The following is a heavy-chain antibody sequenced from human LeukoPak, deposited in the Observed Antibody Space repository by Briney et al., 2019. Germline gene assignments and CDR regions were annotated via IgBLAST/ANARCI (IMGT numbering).Heavy chain of an antibody. CDR2: IRYDGSNK. CDR1: GFTFSSYA. CDR3: AKGSKEVLFTRDHYMDV. Sequence: PGGSLRLSCAASGFTFSSYAMHWVRQAPGKGLEWVTFIRYDGSNKYYADSVKGRFTISRDNSKNTLYLQMNSLRAEDTAVYYCAKGSKEVLFTRDHYMDVWGKGTTVTIS. D-gene: IGHD3-3*01. V-gene: IGHV3-30*02. J-gene: IGHJ6*03.